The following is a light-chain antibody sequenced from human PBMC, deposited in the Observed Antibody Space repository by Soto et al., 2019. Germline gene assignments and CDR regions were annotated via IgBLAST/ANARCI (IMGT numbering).Light chain of an antibody. CDR1: NLGSKS. CDR3: QVWDSGSEEWV. J-gene: IGLJ3*02. Sequence: SYELTQPPSVSVAPGKTATITCGGNNLGSKSVHWFQQKPGQAPVLVIYYDSDRPSGIPERFSGSNSGNTATLTISRVEAGDEADYYCQVWDSGSEEWVFGGGTKVTVL. V-gene: IGLV3-21*04. CDR2: YDS.